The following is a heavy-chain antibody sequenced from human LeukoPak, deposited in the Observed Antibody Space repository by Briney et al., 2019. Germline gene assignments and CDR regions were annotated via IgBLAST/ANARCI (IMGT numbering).Heavy chain of an antibody. CDR3: ARDRSGVIGNYFDY. D-gene: IGHD1-20*01. CDR2: IIHTGVET. CDR1: GFTVSNYH. Sequence: GGSLRLSCAASGFTVSNYHINWVRQAPGWGLEWVAAIIHTGVETYYADSVKGRFTISRDNSKNTLYLQMNSLRAEDTAVYYCARDRSGVIGNYFDYWGQGTLVTVSS. J-gene: IGHJ4*02. V-gene: IGHV3-23*01.